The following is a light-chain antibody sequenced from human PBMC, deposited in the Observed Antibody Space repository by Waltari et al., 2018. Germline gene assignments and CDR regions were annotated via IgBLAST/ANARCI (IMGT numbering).Light chain of an antibody. V-gene: IGKV3-11*01. J-gene: IGKJ4*01. Sequence: EIVLTQSPATLSLSPGERATLSCRASQSVNSYLAWYQQKPGQAPGLLIYAASNRATDIPARFSASGSGTDFTLTISSLEPEDLAVYFCQQRSTWPLTFGGGTKVEIK. CDR2: AAS. CDR1: QSVNSY. CDR3: QQRSTWPLT.